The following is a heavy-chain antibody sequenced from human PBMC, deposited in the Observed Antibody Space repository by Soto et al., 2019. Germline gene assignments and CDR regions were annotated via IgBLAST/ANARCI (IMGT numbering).Heavy chain of an antibody. CDR1: GFTFSNYW. V-gene: IGHV3-74*01. J-gene: IGHJ6*02. D-gene: IGHD5-18*01. CDR2: INGDGSGT. Sequence: GGSLRLSCAAAGFTFSNYWMHWVRQAPGKGLVWVSRINGDGSGTFYADSVKGRFAISRDNAKNTVYLQMNSLRGEDTGVYYCARGIRNRYGMDVWGQGTTVTVSS. CDR3: ARGIRNRYGMDV.